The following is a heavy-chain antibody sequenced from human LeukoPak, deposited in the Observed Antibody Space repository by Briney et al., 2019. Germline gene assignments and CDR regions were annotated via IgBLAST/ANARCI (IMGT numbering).Heavy chain of an antibody. CDR3: ARGSSSYYFDY. D-gene: IGHD6-13*01. V-gene: IGHV1-46*01. CDR1: GYTFTSYY. Sequence: GASVTVSCKASGYTFTSYYMHWVRQAPGQGLEWMGLINPSGGSTSYAQKFQGRVTMTRDTSTSTVYVELSSLRSEDTAVYYCARGSSSYYFDYWGQGTLVTVSS. J-gene: IGHJ4*02. CDR2: INPSGGST.